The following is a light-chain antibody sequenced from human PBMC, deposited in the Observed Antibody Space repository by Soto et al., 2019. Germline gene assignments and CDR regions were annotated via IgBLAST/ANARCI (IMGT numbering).Light chain of an antibody. J-gene: IGKJ5*01. CDR1: QSIKSSL. CDR3: QQYGSSLT. CDR2: GTS. V-gene: IGKV3-20*01. Sequence: VLAQCPISMSLSPSGRATVPCIASQSIKSSLLAWYQHKPGQAPRLIIDGTSRRATGMSDWFGGSGSGTDSILTISRLEPEDFAVYYCQQYGSSLTFGQGTQVEIK.